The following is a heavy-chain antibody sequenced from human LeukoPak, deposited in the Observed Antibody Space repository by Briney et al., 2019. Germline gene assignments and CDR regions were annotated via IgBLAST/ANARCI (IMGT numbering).Heavy chain of an antibody. CDR3: ARYCSGGDCYSKALDY. CDR2: IYYSGST. V-gene: IGHV4-59*11. Sequence: SETLSLTCSVSGGSINNHWWNWIRQPPGEGLEWIGYIYYSGSTSYNPSLKSRLTISVDTSLNQFSLKLNSVTAADTAVYYCARYCSGGDCYSKALDYWGQGILVTVSS. D-gene: IGHD2-15*01. CDR1: GGSINNHW. J-gene: IGHJ4*02.